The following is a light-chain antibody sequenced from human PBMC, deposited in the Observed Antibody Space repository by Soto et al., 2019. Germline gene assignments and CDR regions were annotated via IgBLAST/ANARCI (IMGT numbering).Light chain of an antibody. V-gene: IGLV2-18*02. Sequence: QSALTQPPSVSGSPGQSVTISCTGTSSDVGSYNRVSWYQQPPGTAPKLMIYEVSNRPSGVPDRFFGSKSGNTASLTISGLQAEDEADYYCSSFTSSNTLVFGGGTKLTVL. CDR1: SSDVGSYNR. CDR2: EVS. J-gene: IGLJ3*02. CDR3: SSFTSSNTLV.